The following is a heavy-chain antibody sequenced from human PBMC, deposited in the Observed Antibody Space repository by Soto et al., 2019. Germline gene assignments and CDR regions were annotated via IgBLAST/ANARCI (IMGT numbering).Heavy chain of an antibody. CDR2: ISSSSSTI. V-gene: IGHV3-48*01. CDR3: AFGAESRYYYYGMDV. CDR1: GLTFSSYS. D-gene: IGHD1-26*01. J-gene: IGHJ6*02. Sequence: EVQLVESGGGLVQRGGSLRLSCAASGLTFSSYSMNWVRQAPGKGLEWVSYISSSSSTIYYADSVKGRFTISRDNANHSLYLQMNSLRAEDTAVYYCAFGAESRYYYYGMDVWGQGTTVTVSS.